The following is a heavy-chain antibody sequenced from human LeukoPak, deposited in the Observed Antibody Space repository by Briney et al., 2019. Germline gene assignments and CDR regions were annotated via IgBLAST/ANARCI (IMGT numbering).Heavy chain of an antibody. CDR2: ISGDGGST. Sequence: GGSLRLSCAASGFTFDDYAMYWVRQAPGKGLEWVSLISGDGGSTYYADSVKGRFTISRDNSKNSLYLQMNSLRTEDTALYHCAKDRGWYDYWGQGTLVTVSS. J-gene: IGHJ4*02. V-gene: IGHV3-43*02. CDR1: GFTFDDYA. D-gene: IGHD6-19*01. CDR3: AKDRGWYDY.